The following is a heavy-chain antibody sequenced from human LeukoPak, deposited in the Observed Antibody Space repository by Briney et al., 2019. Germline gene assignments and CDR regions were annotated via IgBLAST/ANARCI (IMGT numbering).Heavy chain of an antibody. V-gene: IGHV3-7*01. CDR3: ARDPGYGLDY. D-gene: IGHD5-18*01. CDR2: IKQDGSVK. Sequence: GGSLRLSCAASGFTFSSYAMSWVRQAPGKGLEWVANIKQDGSVKYYVDSVKGRFTISRDNAKNSLYLQMNSLRAEDTAVYYCARDPGYGLDYWGQGTLVTVSS. J-gene: IGHJ4*02. CDR1: GFTFSSYA.